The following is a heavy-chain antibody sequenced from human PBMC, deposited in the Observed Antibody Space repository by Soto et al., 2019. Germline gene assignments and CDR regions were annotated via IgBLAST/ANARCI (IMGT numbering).Heavy chain of an antibody. J-gene: IGHJ4*02. CDR2: ISSSSSYI. D-gene: IGHD3-16*01. CDR3: ARDWGGEGTFDY. Sequence: GGSLRLSCPASGFTFSSYSMNWVRQAPRKGLEWVSSISSSSSYIYYADSVKGRFTISRDNAKNSLYLQMNSLRAEDTAVYYCARDWGGEGTFDYWGQGTLVTVSS. CDR1: GFTFSSYS. V-gene: IGHV3-21*01.